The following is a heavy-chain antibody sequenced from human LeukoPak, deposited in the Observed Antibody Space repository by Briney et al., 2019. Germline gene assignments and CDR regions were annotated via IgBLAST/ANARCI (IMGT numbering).Heavy chain of an antibody. D-gene: IGHD4-17*01. V-gene: IGHV1-2*06. CDR1: GYTFTGYY. CDR3: ARDLSVVRYDAFDI. CDR2: INPNSGDT. J-gene: IGHJ3*02. Sequence: ASVKVSCKASGYTFTGYYVHWVRQAPGQGLEWMGRINPNSGDTNYAQKFQGRVTMTRDTSISTAYMELSRLRSDDTAVYYCARDLSVVRYDAFDIWGQGTMVTVSS.